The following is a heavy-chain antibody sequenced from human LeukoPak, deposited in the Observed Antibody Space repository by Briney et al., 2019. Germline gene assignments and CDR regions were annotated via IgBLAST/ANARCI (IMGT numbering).Heavy chain of an antibody. Sequence: TGGSLRLSCAASGFTFSSYGMHWVRQAPGKGLEWVANIKQDGSEKYYVDSVKGRFTISRDNAKNSLYLQMNSLRAEDTAVYYCAREKITIFGVGEDYWGQGTLVTVSS. V-gene: IGHV3-7*01. CDR3: AREKITIFGVGEDY. J-gene: IGHJ4*02. CDR2: IKQDGSEK. CDR1: GFTFSSYG. D-gene: IGHD3-3*01.